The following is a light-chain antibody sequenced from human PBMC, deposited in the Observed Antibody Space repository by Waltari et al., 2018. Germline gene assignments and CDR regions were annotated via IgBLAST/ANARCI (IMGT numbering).Light chain of an antibody. CDR1: RLRGNY. CDR2: GTD. J-gene: IGLJ1*01. Sequence: SSELTQDPAVSVALGQTVRITCQGNRLRGNYASWYQQKPGPAPVLVIYGTDKRPSGIPDRFSGSRSGDTSSLIITGAQAEDEADYFCNSRDDSGDHLYVFGPGTTVSVL. V-gene: IGLV3-19*01. CDR3: NSRDDSGDHLYV.